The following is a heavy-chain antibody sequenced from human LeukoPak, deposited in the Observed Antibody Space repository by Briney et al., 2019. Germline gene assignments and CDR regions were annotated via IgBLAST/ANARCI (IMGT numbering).Heavy chain of an antibody. CDR3: VLAPNSNWFDF. CDR1: GDSVSGFY. CDR2: IHYSGNS. Sequence: SETLSLTCSVSGDSVSGFYWNWIRQSPGTGLEWIGNIHYSGNSNYNPSLKSRVTMSIDTSRNQFFLKLISVTAADTAVYYCVLAPNSNWFDFWGQGTLVTVSS. D-gene: IGHD2-8*01. V-gene: IGHV4-59*08. J-gene: IGHJ5*01.